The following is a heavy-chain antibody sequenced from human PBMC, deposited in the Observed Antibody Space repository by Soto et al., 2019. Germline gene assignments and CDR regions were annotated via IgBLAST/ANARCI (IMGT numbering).Heavy chain of an antibody. CDR1: GFTFTSSA. D-gene: IGHD3-22*01. V-gene: IGHV1-58*01. CDR2: IVVGSGNT. Sequence: GASVKVSCKASGFTFTSSAVQWVRQARGQRLEWIGWIVVGSGNTNYAQKFQERVTITRDMSTSTAYMELSSLRSEDTAVYYCAADPPLYYYDSSGYSPGGYWGQGTLVTVSS. J-gene: IGHJ4*02. CDR3: AADPPLYYYDSSGYSPGGY.